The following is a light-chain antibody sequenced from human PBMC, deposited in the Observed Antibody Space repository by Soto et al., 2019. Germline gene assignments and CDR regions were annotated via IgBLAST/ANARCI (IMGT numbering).Light chain of an antibody. Sequence: QSVLTQPHSVSGASGQRVSISCTGSTSNIGAPYDVHWYQHLPGTAPKLLIYGDNNRPSGVPDRFSGSKSGTSASLAIIRLQAEDEGDYYCQSYDLSLRNYVFGSGTKLTVL. CDR2: GDN. J-gene: IGLJ1*01. V-gene: IGLV1-40*01. CDR3: QSYDLSLRNYV. CDR1: TSNIGAPYD.